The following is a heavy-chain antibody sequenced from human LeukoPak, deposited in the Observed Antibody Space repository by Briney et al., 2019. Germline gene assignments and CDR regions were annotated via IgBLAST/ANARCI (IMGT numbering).Heavy chain of an antibody. CDR2: ISGSGSGGST. CDR1: GFTFSSSA. CDR3: ARDLGGYSYGSHFDY. D-gene: IGHD5-18*01. V-gene: IGHV3-23*01. Sequence: GGSLRLSCAASGFTFSSSAMSWVRQAPGKGLEWVSNISGSGSGGSTYYADSVKGRFTISRDNAKNSLYLQMNSLRAEDTAVYYCARDLGGYSYGSHFDYWGQGTLVTVSS. J-gene: IGHJ4*02.